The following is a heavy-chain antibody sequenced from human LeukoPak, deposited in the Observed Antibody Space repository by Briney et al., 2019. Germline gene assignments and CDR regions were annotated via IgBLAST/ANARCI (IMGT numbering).Heavy chain of an antibody. V-gene: IGHV3-7*01. CDR2: TKPDGSEK. CDR1: GSSFSNYW. D-gene: IGHD3-10*01. Sequence: GGSLRLSCAASGSSFSNYWMDWIRQAPGKGLEWVGSTKPDGSEKYYVDSVKGRFTISRDNAKNSLYLQMNGLRAEDTAVYYCARDDGSSCFSYWGQGTLVTVSS. J-gene: IGHJ4*02. CDR3: ARDDGSSCFSY.